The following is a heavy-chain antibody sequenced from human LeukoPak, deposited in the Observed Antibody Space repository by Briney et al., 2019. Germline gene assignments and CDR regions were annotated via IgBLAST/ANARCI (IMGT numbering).Heavy chain of an antibody. J-gene: IGHJ4*02. V-gene: IGHV4-59*01. CDR2: IYYSGST. Sequence: SETLSLTRTVSGGSISSYYWSWIRQPPGKGLEWIGYIYYSGSTNYNPSLKSRVTISVDTSKNQFSLKLTSVTAADTAVYYCAKTDLPYYYGSGSTWGQGTLVTVSS. D-gene: IGHD3-10*01. CDR1: GGSISSYY. CDR3: AKTDLPYYYGSGST.